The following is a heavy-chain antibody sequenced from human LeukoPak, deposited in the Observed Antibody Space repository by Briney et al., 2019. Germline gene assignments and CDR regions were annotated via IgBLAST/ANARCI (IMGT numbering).Heavy chain of an antibody. V-gene: IGHV4-34*01. D-gene: IGHD3-3*01. CDR2: INHSGST. CDR1: GGSFSGYY. Sequence: PSETLSLTCAVYGGSFSGYYWSWIRQPPGKGLEWIGEINHSGSTNYNPSLKSRVTISVDTSKNQFSLKLSSVTAADTAVYYCARNDFWSANFDYWGQGTLVTVSS. J-gene: IGHJ4*02. CDR3: ARNDFWSANFDY.